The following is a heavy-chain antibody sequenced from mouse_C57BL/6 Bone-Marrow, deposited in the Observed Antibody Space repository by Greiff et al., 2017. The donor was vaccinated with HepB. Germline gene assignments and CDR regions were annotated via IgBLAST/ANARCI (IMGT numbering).Heavy chain of an antibody. J-gene: IGHJ1*03. V-gene: IGHV5-16*01. CDR3: ARAGLRRYWYFDV. CDR1: GFTFSDYY. Sequence: EVKLMESEGGLVQPGSSMKLSCTASGFTFSDYYMAWVRQVPEKGLEWVANINYDGSSTYYLDSLKSRFIISRDNAKNILYLQMSSLKSEDTATYYCARAGLRRYWYFDVWGTGTTVTVSS. D-gene: IGHD2-4*01. CDR2: INYDGSST.